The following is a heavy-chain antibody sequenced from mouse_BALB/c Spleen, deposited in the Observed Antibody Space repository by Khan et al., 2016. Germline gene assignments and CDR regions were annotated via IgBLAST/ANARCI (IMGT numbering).Heavy chain of an antibody. CDR2: IDPANGNT. CDR1: GFNIKDTY. D-gene: IGHD2-4*01. J-gene: IGHJ3*01. CDR3: ARSPYDYDVGFAY. Sequence: EVQLQESGAELVKPGASVKLSCTASGFNIKDTYMHWVKQRPEQGLEWIGRIDPANGNTKYDPKFQGKATITADTSSNIAYLPLSSLTSEDTAVYYCARSPYDYDVGFAYWGQGTLVTVSA. V-gene: IGHV14-3*02.